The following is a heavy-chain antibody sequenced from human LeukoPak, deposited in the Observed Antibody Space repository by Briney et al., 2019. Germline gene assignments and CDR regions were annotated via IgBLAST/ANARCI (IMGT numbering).Heavy chain of an antibody. CDR2: IYHSGST. CDR1: GYSISSGYY. J-gene: IGHJ4*02. D-gene: IGHD3-10*01. Sequence: SETLSLTCTVSGYSISSGYYWGWIRQPPGKGLEWIGSIYHSGSTYYNPSLKSRVTISVDTSNNQFSLKLSSVTAADTAMYYCARSHRFGSYYNYWGQGTLVTVSS. V-gene: IGHV4-38-2*02. CDR3: ARSHRFGSYYNY.